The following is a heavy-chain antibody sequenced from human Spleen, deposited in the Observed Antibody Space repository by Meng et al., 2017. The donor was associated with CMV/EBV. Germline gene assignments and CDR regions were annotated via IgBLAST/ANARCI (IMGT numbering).Heavy chain of an antibody. D-gene: IGHD6-13*01. V-gene: IGHV3-9*01. J-gene: IGHJ4*02. CDR3: ASIGAGAHDY. CDR2: ISWNGYNI. Sequence: SLKISCAASGFTFDDYAMHWVRQAPGKGLEWVSGISWNGYNIGYADSVKGRFTISRDNAKNSLHLQMNSLRVEDTALYYCASIGAGAHDYWGQGTLVTVSS. CDR1: GFTFDDYA.